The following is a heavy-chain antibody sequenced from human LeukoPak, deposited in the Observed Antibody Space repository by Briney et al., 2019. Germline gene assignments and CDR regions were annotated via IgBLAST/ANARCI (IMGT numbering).Heavy chain of an antibody. J-gene: IGHJ3*02. CDR3: ARYRVGTRAFDI. D-gene: IGHD1-1*01. V-gene: IGHV1-69*01. CDR1: GGTFSSYA. Sequence: SVKVSCKASGGTFSSYAISWVRQAPGQGLEWMGGIIPIFGTANYAQKFQGRVTITADESTSTAYMELSSLRSEDTAVYYCARYRVGTRAFDIWGQGTMVTVSS. CDR2: IIPIFGTA.